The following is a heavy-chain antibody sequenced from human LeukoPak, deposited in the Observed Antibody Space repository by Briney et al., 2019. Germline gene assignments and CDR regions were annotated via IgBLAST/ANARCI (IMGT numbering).Heavy chain of an antibody. J-gene: IGHJ6*03. V-gene: IGHV3-30-3*01. D-gene: IGHD6-13*01. CDR3: AKDETDSIAAAGAALQYYYYYMDV. CDR1: GFTFSSYA. Sequence: GGSLRLSCAASGFTFSSYAMHWVRQAPGKGLEWVAVISYDGSNKYYADSVKGRFTISRDNSKNTLYLQMNSLRAEDTAVYYCAKDETDSIAAAGAALQYYYYYMDVWGKGTTVTVSS. CDR2: ISYDGSNK.